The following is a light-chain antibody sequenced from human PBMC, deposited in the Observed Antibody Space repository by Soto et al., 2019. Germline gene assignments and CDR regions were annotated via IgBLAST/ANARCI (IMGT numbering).Light chain of an antibody. V-gene: IGLV2-14*01. CDR2: DVN. CDR3: SSYTGSSTFV. Sequence: QSVLTQPASVSGSPGQSITISYTGTSSDVGGYDYVSWYQKLPGKAPKLLIYDVNNRPSGVSHRFSGSKSGNTASLTISGLQAEDEADYYCSSYTGSSTFVFGTGTKAPS. J-gene: IGLJ1*01. CDR1: SSDVGGYDY.